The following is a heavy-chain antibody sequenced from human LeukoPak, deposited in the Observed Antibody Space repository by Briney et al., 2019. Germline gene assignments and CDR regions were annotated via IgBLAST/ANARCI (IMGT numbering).Heavy chain of an antibody. Sequence: SVKVSCKASGGAFSSYAISWVRQAPGQGLEWMGGIIPIFGTANYAQKFQGRVTITADESTSTAYMELSSLRSEDTAAYYCARDAILEWLPPSYYYMDVWGKGTTVTVSS. CDR3: ARDAILEWLPPSYYYMDV. CDR1: GGAFSSYA. CDR2: IIPIFGTA. V-gene: IGHV1-69*01. D-gene: IGHD3-3*01. J-gene: IGHJ6*03.